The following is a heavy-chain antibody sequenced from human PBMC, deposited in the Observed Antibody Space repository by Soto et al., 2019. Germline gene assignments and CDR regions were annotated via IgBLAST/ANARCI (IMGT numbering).Heavy chain of an antibody. V-gene: IGHV3-30-3*01. Sequence: QVQLVESGGGVVQPGRSLRLPCAASGFTFSSYAMHWVRQAPGKGLEWVAVISYDGSNKYYADSVKGRFTISRDNSKNTLYLQMNSLRAEDTAVYYCARDPGYCSGGSCYSANWFDPWGQGTLVTVSS. CDR3: ARDPGYCSGGSCYSANWFDP. CDR1: GFTFSSYA. D-gene: IGHD2-15*01. J-gene: IGHJ5*02. CDR2: ISYDGSNK.